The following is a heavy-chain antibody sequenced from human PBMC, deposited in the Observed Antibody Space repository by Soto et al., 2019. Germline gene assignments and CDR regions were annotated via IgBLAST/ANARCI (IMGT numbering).Heavy chain of an antibody. CDR3: ARDRNQYSSGSYYGS. CDR2: ITGAGRTT. CDR1: GFTFNSYG. V-gene: IGHV3-23*01. J-gene: IGHJ4*02. Sequence: PGGSLRLSCAASGFTFNSYGMSWVRQAPGKGLEWVSSITGAGRTTSYADSEKGRFTISRDNSKNTVSLQMNSLRAEDTAVYYCARDRNQYSSGSYYGSWGQGALVTVSS. D-gene: IGHD6-19*01.